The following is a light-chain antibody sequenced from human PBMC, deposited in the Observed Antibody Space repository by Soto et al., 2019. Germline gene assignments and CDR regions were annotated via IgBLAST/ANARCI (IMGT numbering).Light chain of an antibody. J-gene: IGKJ1*01. CDR3: QQYHIWPSWT. Sequence: EIVLTQSPATLSVSLGDSATLSSRVSPGVSLSLAWFQMRPGQPPRLLIYGAYTRATDIPARFSGSGSGTDFTLTISSLQSEDFAVYFCQQYHIWPSWTFGQGTKVDI. CDR2: GAY. V-gene: IGKV3-15*01. CDR1: PGVSLS.